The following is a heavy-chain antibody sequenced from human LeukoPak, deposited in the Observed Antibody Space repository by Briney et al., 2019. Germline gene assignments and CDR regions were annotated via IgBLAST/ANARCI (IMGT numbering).Heavy chain of an antibody. Sequence: GGSLRLSCEASQFTFSNYAMSWVRQAPGKGLEWVSIINNSGVHTSYADSVKGRFTISRDNSKNTLYLQMNSLRAEDTAVYYCAKAAYNYGPFDYWGQGTLVLVSS. V-gene: IGHV3-23*01. CDR3: AKAAYNYGPFDY. CDR1: QFTFSNYA. CDR2: INNSGVHT. J-gene: IGHJ4*02. D-gene: IGHD5-18*01.